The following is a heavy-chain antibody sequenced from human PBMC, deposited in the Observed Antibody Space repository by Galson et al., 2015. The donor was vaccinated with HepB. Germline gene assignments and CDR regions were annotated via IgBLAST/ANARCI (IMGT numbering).Heavy chain of an antibody. V-gene: IGHV3-7*01. CDR2: IKQDGSEK. D-gene: IGHD2-2*01. CDR1: GFTFTSYW. CDR3: ARYIGCSSTSCPYYFDY. Sequence: SLRLSCAASGFTFTSYWMSWVRQAPGKGLEWVANIKQDGSEKNYVDSVKGRFTISRDNAKNSLCLQMNSLRAEDTAVYYCARYIGCSSTSCPYYFDYWGQGILVTVSS. J-gene: IGHJ4*02.